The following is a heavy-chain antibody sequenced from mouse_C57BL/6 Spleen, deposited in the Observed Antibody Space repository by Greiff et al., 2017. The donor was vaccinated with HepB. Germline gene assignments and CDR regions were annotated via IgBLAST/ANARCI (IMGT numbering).Heavy chain of an antibody. CDR1: GFNIKNTY. D-gene: IGHD1-1*01. CDR2: IDPANGNT. J-gene: IGHJ1*03. Sequence: EVKLQESVAELVRPGASVKLSCTASGFNIKNTYMHWVKQRPEQGLEWIGRIDPANGNTKYAPKFQGKATITADTSSNTAYLQLSSLTSEDTAIYYCARNLITTVVDWYFDVWGTGTTVTVSS. CDR3: ARNLITTVVDWYFDV. V-gene: IGHV14-3*01.